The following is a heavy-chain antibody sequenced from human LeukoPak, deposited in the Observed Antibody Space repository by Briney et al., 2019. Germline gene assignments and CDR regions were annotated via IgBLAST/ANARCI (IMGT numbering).Heavy chain of an antibody. V-gene: IGHV2-5*01. Sequence: ESGPTLVNPTQTLTLTCTCSGFSVSTSAVGVGWIRQPPGKALEWLAVSYCHEDKRYRPSLKSRLTITKDTSKNQVVLTMTNMDPVDTATYYCARSPYYDILTGSRGTSDYWGRGILVTVSS. CDR3: ARSPYYDILTGSRGTSDY. D-gene: IGHD3-9*01. CDR2: SYCHEDK. J-gene: IGHJ4*02. CDR1: GFSVSTSAVG.